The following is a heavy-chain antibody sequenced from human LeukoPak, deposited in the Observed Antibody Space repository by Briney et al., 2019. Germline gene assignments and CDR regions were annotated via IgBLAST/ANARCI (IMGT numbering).Heavy chain of an antibody. CDR1: GYSFTSYW. CDR2: IYPGDSDT. J-gene: IGHJ3*02. Sequence: KAGESLKISCKGSGYSFTSYWIGWVRQMPGKGLEWMGIIYPGDSDTRYSPSFQGQVTISADKSISTAYLQWGSLKASDTAMYYCARLSGDYAHDAFDIWGQGTMDTVSS. D-gene: IGHD4-17*01. V-gene: IGHV5-51*01. CDR3: ARLSGDYAHDAFDI.